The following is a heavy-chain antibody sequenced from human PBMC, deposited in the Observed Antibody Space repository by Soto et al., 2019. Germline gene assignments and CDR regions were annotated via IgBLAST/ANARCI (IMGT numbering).Heavy chain of an antibody. D-gene: IGHD1-26*01. V-gene: IGHV1-2*02. CDR1: GYTFTGYY. J-gene: IGHJ6*02. CDR3: ARVRKGGHYYYYGMDV. CDR2: INPNSGGT. Sequence: ASVKVSCKASGYTFTGYYMHWVRQAPGHGLEWMGWINPNSGGTNYAQKFQGRVTMTRDTSISTAYMELSRLRSDDTAVYYCARVRKGGHYYYYGMDVWGQGTTVTVSS.